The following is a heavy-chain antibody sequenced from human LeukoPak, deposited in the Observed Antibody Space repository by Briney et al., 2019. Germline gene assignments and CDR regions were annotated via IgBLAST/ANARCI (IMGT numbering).Heavy chain of an antibody. CDR1: GFTFSSYA. CDR2: IGGSGDNT. CDR3: AKAPVTTCRGAYCYPFDY. D-gene: IGHD2-21*01. J-gene: IGHJ4*02. V-gene: IGHV3-23*01. Sequence: GGSLRLSCAASGFTFSSYAMSWVRQAPGKGLEWVSGIGGSGDNTYYADSVKGRFTISRDNSKNTLFLQMNRLRPEDAAVYYCAKAPVTTCRGAYCYPFDYWGQGTLVTVSS.